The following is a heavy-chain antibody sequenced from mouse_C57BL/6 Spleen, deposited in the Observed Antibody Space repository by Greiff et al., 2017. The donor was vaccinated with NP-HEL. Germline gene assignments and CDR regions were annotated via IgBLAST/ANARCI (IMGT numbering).Heavy chain of an antibody. CDR1: GYAFSSSW. CDR3: ANLRPPFAY. J-gene: IGHJ3*01. CDR2: IYPGDGDT. Sequence: VQLQQSGPELVKPGASVKISCKASGYAFSSSWLNWVKQRPGKGLEWIGRIYPGDGDTNYNGKFKGKATLTADKSSSTAYMQLSSLTSEDSAVYFCANLRPPFAYWGQGTLVTVSA. V-gene: IGHV1-82*01. D-gene: IGHD3-2*02.